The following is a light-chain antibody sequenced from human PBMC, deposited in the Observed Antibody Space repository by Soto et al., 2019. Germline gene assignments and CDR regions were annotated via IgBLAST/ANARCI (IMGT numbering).Light chain of an antibody. CDR3: QQYNDWPLT. V-gene: IGKV3-15*01. J-gene: IGKJ1*01. Sequence: EIVMTQSPATLSVSPGKRATLSCRASQSVSSNLAWYQQKPGQAPSLLIYGAFTRATGIPARFSGTGSGTEFTLTSSSLQSEDFALYYCQQYNDWPLTFGQGTKVDI. CDR1: QSVSSN. CDR2: GAF.